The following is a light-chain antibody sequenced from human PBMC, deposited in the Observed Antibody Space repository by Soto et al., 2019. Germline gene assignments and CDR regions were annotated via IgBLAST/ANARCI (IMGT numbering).Light chain of an antibody. CDR1: SSDVGGYNH. CDR3: SSYASSSSHV. V-gene: IGLV2-14*01. J-gene: IGLJ1*01. Sequence: QSVLTQPASVSGSPGQSITISCTGTSSDVGGYNHVSWYQIHPGKAPKLIIYEVTSRPSGVSYRFSGSKSGNSASLTISGLQAEDEADYYCSSYASSSSHVFRGWTKVTLL. CDR2: EVT.